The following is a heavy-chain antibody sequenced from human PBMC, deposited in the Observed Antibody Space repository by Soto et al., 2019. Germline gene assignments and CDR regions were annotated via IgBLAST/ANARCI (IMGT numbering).Heavy chain of an antibody. J-gene: IGHJ4*02. CDR3: AKEGRGAWSHYNSVRY. CDR2: IYSTGTT. V-gene: IGHV3-53*01. D-gene: IGHD3-10*01. Sequence: EVQLVESGGGLIQPGGSLKLSCAASGFTVGNNYMSWVRQAPGKGLEWVSLIYSTGTTKYADSVKGRFAVSRDNAKNTLYLQRNSLRAADTAVYYCAKEGRGAWSHYNSVRYWGQGTLVNVSS. CDR1: GFTVGNNY.